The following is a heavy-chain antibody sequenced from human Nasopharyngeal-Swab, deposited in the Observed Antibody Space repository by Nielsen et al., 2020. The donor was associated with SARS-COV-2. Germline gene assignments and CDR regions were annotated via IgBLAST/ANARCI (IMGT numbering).Heavy chain of an antibody. J-gene: IGHJ5*02. CDR3: ARVTTLIAVAGTGIDP. V-gene: IGHV3-9*01. Sequence: GGSLRLSCAASGFTFDDYAMHWVRQAPGKGLEWVSGISWNSGSTGYADSVKGRFTISRDNAKNSLYLQMNSLRAEDTAVYYCARVTTLIAVAGTGIDPWGQGTLVTVSS. CDR1: GFTFDDYA. D-gene: IGHD6-19*01. CDR2: ISWNSGST.